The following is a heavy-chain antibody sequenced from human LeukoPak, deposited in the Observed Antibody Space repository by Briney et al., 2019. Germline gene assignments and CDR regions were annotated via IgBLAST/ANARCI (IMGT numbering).Heavy chain of an antibody. CDR3: AKEASSGWYYFDY. D-gene: IGHD6-19*01. V-gene: IGHV3-33*06. J-gene: IGHJ4*02. CDR1: GFTFTTYG. CDR2: IWYDGSNK. Sequence: GGSLRLSCAASGFTFTTYGMHWVRQAPGKGLEWVAVIWYDGSNKYYADSVKGRFTISRDNSKSTMYLQMNSLRAEDSAVYYCAKEASSGWYYFDYWGQGTLVTVSS.